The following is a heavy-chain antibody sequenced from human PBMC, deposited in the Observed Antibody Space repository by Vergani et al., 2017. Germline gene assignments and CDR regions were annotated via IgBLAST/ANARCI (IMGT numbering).Heavy chain of an antibody. CDR2: ISYDGSNK. Sequence: QVQLVESGGGVVQHGRSLRLSCAASGFTFSSYAMRWVRQAQGKRLEWVAVISYDGSNKYYADSVKGRFTISRDNSKNTMYLQMNSLRAEDTAVYYCARPPYLSGGRAVPGYNWFDPWGQGTLVTVSS. V-gene: IGHV3-30-3*01. D-gene: IGHD2-15*01. CDR1: GFTFSSYA. J-gene: IGHJ5*02. CDR3: ARPPYLSGGRAVPGYNWFDP.